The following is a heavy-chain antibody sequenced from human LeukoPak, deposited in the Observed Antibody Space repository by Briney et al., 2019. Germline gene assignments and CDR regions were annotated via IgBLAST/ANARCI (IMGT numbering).Heavy chain of an antibody. Sequence: GGSLRLSCAASGFTFSSYWMSWVRQAPGKGLEWVANIKQDGSEKYYVDSVKGRFTISRDNAKNSLYLQMNSLRAEDTAVYYCARLVTMIVTNYFDYWGQGTLVTVSS. CDR1: GFTFSSYW. CDR2: IKQDGSEK. CDR3: ARLVTMIVTNYFDY. D-gene: IGHD3-22*01. V-gene: IGHV3-7*04. J-gene: IGHJ4*02.